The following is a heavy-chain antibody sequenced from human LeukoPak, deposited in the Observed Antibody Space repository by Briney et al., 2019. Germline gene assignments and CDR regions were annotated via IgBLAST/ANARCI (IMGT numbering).Heavy chain of an antibody. CDR2: IYTSGST. Sequence: PSETLSLTCTVSGGSISSYYWSWIRQPAGKGLEWIGRIYTSGSTNYNPSLKSRVTMSVDTSKNQFSLKLNSVTAADTAVYYCARAKEGGGYYFFDYWGQGTLVTVSS. J-gene: IGHJ4*02. CDR3: ARAKEGGGYYFFDY. V-gene: IGHV4-4*07. CDR1: GGSISSYY. D-gene: IGHD1-26*01.